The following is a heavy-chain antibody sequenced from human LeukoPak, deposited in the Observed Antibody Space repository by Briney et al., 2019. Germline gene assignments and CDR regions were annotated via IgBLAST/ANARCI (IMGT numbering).Heavy chain of an antibody. D-gene: IGHD2-21*01. CDR1: GGSISSSSYY. J-gene: IGHJ4*02. V-gene: IGHV4-39*01. CDR3: ARATEDSYCGGDCSWGY. CDR2: IYYSGST. Sequence: SETLSLTCTVSGGSISSSSYYWGWIRQPPGKGLEWIGSIYYSGSTYYNPSLKSRVTISVDTSKNQFSLKLVSVTAADTAVYYCARATEDSYCGGDCSWGYWGQGTLVTVSS.